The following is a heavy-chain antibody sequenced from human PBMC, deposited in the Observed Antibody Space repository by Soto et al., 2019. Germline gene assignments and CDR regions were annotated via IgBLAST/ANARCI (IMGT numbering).Heavy chain of an antibody. CDR1: GFTFSSYA. CDR2: ISYDGSNK. D-gene: IGHD3-22*01. V-gene: IGHV3-30-3*01. J-gene: IGHJ6*02. Sequence: QVPLVESGGGVVQPGRSLRLSCAASGFTFSSYAMHWVRQAPGKGLEWVAVISYDGSNKYYADSVKGRFTISRDNSKNTLYLQMNSLRAEDTAVYYCARDQADSSGYAGLGGMDVWGQGTTVTVSS. CDR3: ARDQADSSGYAGLGGMDV.